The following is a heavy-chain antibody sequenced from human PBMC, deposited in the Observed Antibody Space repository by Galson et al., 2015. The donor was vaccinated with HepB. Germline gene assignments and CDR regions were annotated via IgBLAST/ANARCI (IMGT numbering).Heavy chain of an antibody. V-gene: IGHV4-39*07. D-gene: IGHD3-3*01. CDR1: GGSISSSSYY. CDR3: ARDFPRHAIFGVVIRHFDY. Sequence: TLSLTCTVSGGSISSSSYYWGWIRQPPGKGLEWTGSIYYSGSTYYNPSLKSRVTISVDTSKNQFSLKLSSVTAADTAVYYCARDFPRHAIFGVVIRHFDYWGQGTLVTVSS. CDR2: IYYSGST. J-gene: IGHJ4*02.